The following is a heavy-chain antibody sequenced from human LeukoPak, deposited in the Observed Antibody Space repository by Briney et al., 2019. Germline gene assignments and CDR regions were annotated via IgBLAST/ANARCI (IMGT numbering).Heavy chain of an antibody. Sequence: GGSLRLSCAASGFSFRSYAMTWVRQAPGKGLEWVSAISGSGGSTYYADSVKGRFTISRDNSKSTLYLQMNSLRAEDTAVYYCAKEDGVVVRVGDYWGQGTLVTVSS. CDR3: AKEDGVVVRVGDY. V-gene: IGHV3-23*01. CDR1: GFSFRSYA. J-gene: IGHJ4*02. CDR2: ISGSGGST. D-gene: IGHD3-22*01.